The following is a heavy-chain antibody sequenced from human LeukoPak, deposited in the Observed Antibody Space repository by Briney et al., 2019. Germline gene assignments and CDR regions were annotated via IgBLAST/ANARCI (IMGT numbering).Heavy chain of an antibody. CDR3: ARVGAYCSGGSCYDY. V-gene: IGHV4-59*01. Sequence: KPSETLSLTCTVPGGSISSYYWSWIRQPPGKGQERIGYIYYSGSTNYNPSLKSRVTISVDTSKNQFSLKLSSVPAADTAVYYCARVGAYCSGGSCYDYWGQGTLVTVSS. J-gene: IGHJ4*02. CDR1: GGSISSYY. D-gene: IGHD2-15*01. CDR2: IYYSGST.